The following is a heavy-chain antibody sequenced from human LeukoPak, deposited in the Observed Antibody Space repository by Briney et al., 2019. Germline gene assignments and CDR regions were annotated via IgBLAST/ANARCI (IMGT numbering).Heavy chain of an antibody. CDR1: GFRFNTFW. CDR3: ARDKIVGATNLDY. J-gene: IGHJ4*02. CDR2: IKQDGSEK. D-gene: IGHD1-26*01. V-gene: IGHV3-7*01. Sequence: GGSLRLSCAAFGFRFNTFWMSWVRQAPGKGLEWVANIKQDGSEKYYVDSVKARFAISRDNAKNSLYLQMNSLRAEDTAVYYCARDKIVGATNLDYWGQGTLVTVSS.